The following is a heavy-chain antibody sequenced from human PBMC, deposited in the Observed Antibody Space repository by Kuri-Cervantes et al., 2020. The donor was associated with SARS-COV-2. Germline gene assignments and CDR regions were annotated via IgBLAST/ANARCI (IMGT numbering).Heavy chain of an antibody. Sequence: ASVKVSCKASGYTFTSYGISRVRQAPGQGLEWMGIINPSGGSTSYAQKFQGRVTMTRDTSTSTVYMELSSLRSEDTAVYYCARDPEGSVVTPYFDFWGQGTLVTVSS. D-gene: IGHD1-14*01. V-gene: IGHV1-46*01. CDR2: INPSGGST. J-gene: IGHJ4*02. CDR3: ARDPEGSVVTPYFDF. CDR1: GYTFTSYG.